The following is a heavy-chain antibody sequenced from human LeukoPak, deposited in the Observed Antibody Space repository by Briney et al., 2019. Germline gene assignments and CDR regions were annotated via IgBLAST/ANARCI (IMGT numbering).Heavy chain of an antibody. CDR2: IYHSGST. J-gene: IGHJ4*02. Sequence: SETLSLTCAVSGYSISSGYYWGWIRQPPGKGLEGIGSIYHSGSTYYNPSLNSRVTISVDTSKNQFSLQLSSVTAADTAVYYCARHTRGDDDYSYFDYWGQGTLVTVSS. V-gene: IGHV4-38-2*01. CDR3: ARHTRGDDDYSYFDY. CDR1: GYSISSGYY. D-gene: IGHD4-11*01.